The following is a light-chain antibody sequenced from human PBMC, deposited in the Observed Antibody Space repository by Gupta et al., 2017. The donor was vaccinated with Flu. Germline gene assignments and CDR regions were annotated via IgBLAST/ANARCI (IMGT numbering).Light chain of an antibody. Sequence: SPSTLSASVGERVTITCRASQSVSSHLTWYQQKPGKAPTMLIYKASTLENGVPSRFSASGSGTEFTLTISSLQPDDFATYYCQQYNSYWSFGQGTXVEIK. CDR2: KAS. CDR1: QSVSSH. CDR3: QQYNSYWS. J-gene: IGKJ1*01. V-gene: IGKV1-5*03.